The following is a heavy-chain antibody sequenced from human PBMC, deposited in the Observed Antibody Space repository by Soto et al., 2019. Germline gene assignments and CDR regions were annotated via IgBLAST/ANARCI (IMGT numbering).Heavy chain of an antibody. D-gene: IGHD1-26*01. J-gene: IGHJ4*02. CDR3: ARDREGLTDFDY. Sequence: QVQLQESGPGLVKPSETLSLTCTVSGGSISSYYWSWIRQPPGKGLEWIGYIYYSGTTKYNPSLHSRVTLSVDTSKNQFSLKLSSVTAADTAVYYCARDREGLTDFDYWGQGTLVTVSS. CDR1: GGSISSYY. CDR2: IYYSGTT. V-gene: IGHV4-59*13.